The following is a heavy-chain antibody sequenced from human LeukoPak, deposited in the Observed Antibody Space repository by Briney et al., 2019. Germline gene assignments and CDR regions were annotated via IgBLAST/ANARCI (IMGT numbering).Heavy chain of an antibody. D-gene: IGHD5-24*01. Sequence: SVKVSCKASGGIFSSYTFNWVRQAPGQGLEWMGRAIPILGIATSAQKFQGRITITADKSTSTAYMELTNLSSDDTAMYYCAREPDVDMSTFRGEAFDIWGQGTMVTVSS. J-gene: IGHJ3*02. CDR1: GGIFSSYT. CDR3: AREPDVDMSTFRGEAFDI. V-gene: IGHV1-69*04. CDR2: AIPILGIA.